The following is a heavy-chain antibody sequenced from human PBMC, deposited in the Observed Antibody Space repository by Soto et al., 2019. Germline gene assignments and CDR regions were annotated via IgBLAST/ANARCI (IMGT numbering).Heavy chain of an antibody. CDR3: ARDLNIVVTSPGF. D-gene: IGHD3-22*01. CDR1: GYTFDTFG. J-gene: IGHJ4*02. CDR2: TNTYNRKT. Sequence: QVQLVQSENEVKSSGASVKVACKSSGYTFDTFGITWLRQAPGQGLEGMGWTNTYNRKTASAKKFQDIMTMTTDTSTSTVYMEFRNLRPNDTAVYYCARDLNIVVTSPGFWGQGTLVIVSS. V-gene: IGHV1-18*01.